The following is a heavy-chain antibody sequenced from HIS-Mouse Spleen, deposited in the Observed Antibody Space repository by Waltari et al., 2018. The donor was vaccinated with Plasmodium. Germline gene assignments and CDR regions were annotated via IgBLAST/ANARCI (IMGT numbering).Heavy chain of an antibody. J-gene: IGHJ2*01. CDR1: GGSFSGYY. CDR3: ARGLRGHYWYFDL. Sequence: QVQLQQWGAGLLKPSETLSLTCAVYGGSFSGYYWSWIRQPPGKGLEWLGENNHSGSTNYTQALKCRVTISVDTSKNQFSRKLSSVTAADTAVYYCARGLRGHYWYFDLWGRGTLVTVSS. D-gene: IGHD3-10*01. CDR2: NNHSGST. V-gene: IGHV4-34*01.